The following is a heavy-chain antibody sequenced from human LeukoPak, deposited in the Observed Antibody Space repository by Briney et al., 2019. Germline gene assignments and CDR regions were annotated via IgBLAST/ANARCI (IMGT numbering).Heavy chain of an antibody. J-gene: IGHJ4*02. V-gene: IGHV3-30*19. D-gene: IGHD1-1*01. CDR3: AREKLERRAILFDY. CDR2: ITFDGNNK. CDR1: GFTFSGFG. Sequence: PGGSLRLSCAASGFTFSGFGMHWVRQAPGKGLEWVGVITFDGNNKYFADSVRGRFTISRDNSKNTVDLQINSLRDEDTAVYYCAREKLERRAILFDYWGQGTLVTVSS.